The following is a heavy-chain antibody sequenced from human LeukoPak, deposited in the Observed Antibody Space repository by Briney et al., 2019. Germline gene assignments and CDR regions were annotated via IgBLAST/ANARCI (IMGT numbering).Heavy chain of an antibody. D-gene: IGHD6-13*01. V-gene: IGHV3-11*04. CDR1: GFTFSDYY. J-gene: IGHJ4*02. CDR2: ISSSGSAI. CDR3: ARGWGSSWNRHFDY. Sequence: GGSLRLSCAASGFTFSDYYMSWIRQAPGKGLEWVSNISSSGSAIYYADSIKGRFTISRDNAKNSLYLQMNSLRAEDTAVYYCARGWGSSWNRHFDYWGQGTVVTVSS.